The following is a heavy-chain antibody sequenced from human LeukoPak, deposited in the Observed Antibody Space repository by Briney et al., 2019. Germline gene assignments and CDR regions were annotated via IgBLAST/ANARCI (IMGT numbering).Heavy chain of an antibody. CDR2: ISYDGSNK. Sequence: GRSLRLSCAASGFTFSSYAMHWVRQAPGKGLEWVAVISYDGSNKYYADSVTGRFTISRDNSKNTLYLQMNSLRAEDTAVYYCAREGGASGAFDIWGQGTMVTVSS. CDR1: GFTFSSYA. CDR3: AREGGASGAFDI. D-gene: IGHD1-26*01. V-gene: IGHV3-30-3*01. J-gene: IGHJ3*02.